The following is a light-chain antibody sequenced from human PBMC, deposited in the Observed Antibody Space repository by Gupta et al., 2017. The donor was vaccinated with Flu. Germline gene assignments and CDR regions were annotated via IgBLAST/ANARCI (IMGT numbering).Light chain of an antibody. CDR3: CSYAGSYTWV. J-gene: IGLJ3*02. CDR1: SSAVGNYNY. CDR2: NVS. Sequence: QSALTQPRSVSGSPGLSVTISCTGTSSAVGNYNYVSWYQQPQGNPPILIVYNVSERPSGAPDRFSGSKSGNTASLTISGLQAEDEADYYCCSYAGSYTWVFGGGTKLTVL. V-gene: IGLV2-11*01.